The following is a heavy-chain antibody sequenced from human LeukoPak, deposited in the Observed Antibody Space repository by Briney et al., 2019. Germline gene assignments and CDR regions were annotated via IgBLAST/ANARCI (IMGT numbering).Heavy chain of an antibody. CDR3: VRGRVYFDY. Sequence: SETLSLTCTVSGGSISSYHWSWIRQPPGKGLEWIGYIYYNGSTNYNPSLKSRVTISVATSKNQFSLKLSSVTAADTDVYYCVRGRVYFDYWGQGTLVTVSS. CDR2: IYYNGST. CDR1: GGSISSYH. V-gene: IGHV4-59*01. J-gene: IGHJ4*02.